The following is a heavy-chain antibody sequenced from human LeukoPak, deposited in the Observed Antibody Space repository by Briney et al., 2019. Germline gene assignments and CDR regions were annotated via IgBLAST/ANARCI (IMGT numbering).Heavy chain of an antibody. Sequence: PGGSLRLSCAASGLTFSSYWMTWVRQAPGKGLEWVANIFEGGTGKYYVGSVKGRFTISRDNAKNSLDLQVNSLRAEDTAVYYCARVITSVRRLVYWYFDLWGRGTLVTVSS. CDR1: GLTFSSYW. J-gene: IGHJ2*01. V-gene: IGHV3-7*04. CDR2: IFEGGTGK. D-gene: IGHD3-10*02. CDR3: ARVITSVRRLVYWYFDL.